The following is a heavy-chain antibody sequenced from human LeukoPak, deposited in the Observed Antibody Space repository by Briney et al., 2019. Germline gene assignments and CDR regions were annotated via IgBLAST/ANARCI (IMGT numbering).Heavy chain of an antibody. D-gene: IGHD6-19*01. CDR1: GGSISSSSYY. CDR3: AHSSGWYGRYYFDY. V-gene: IGHV4-39*01. CDR2: IYYSGST. Sequence: SETLSLTCTVSGGSISSSSYYWGWIRQPPGKGLEWIGSIYYSGSTYYNPSLKSRVTISVDTSKNQFSLKLSSVTAADTAVYYCAHSSGWYGRYYFDYWGQGTLVTVSS. J-gene: IGHJ4*02.